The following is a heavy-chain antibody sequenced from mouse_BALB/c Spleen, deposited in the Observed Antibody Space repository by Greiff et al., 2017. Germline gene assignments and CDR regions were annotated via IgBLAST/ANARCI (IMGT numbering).Heavy chain of an antibody. D-gene: IGHD2-1*01. CDR3: ARDGYGNYYFDY. Sequence: EVNVVESGGGLVQPGGSLKLSCAASGFTFSSYGMSWVRQTPDKRLELVATINSNGGSTYYPDSVKGRFTISRDNAKNTLYLQMSSLKSEDTAMYYCARDGYGNYYFDYWGQGTTLTVSS. V-gene: IGHV5-6-3*01. CDR2: INSNGGST. J-gene: IGHJ2*01. CDR1: GFTFSSYG.